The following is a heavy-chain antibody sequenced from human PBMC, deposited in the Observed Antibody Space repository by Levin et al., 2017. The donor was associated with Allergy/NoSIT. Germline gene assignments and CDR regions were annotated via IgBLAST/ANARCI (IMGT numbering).Heavy chain of an antibody. CDR3: ARDPNWNDPNGAFDI. D-gene: IGHD1-1*01. CDR2: IIPIFDTP. Sequence: GASVKVSCKASGGTFGTSAITWVRQAPGQGLEWMGGIIPIFDTPNYAQKFQGRVTITADESTSTVYMELSSLRSEDTAVYCCARDPNWNDPNGAFDIWGQGTMVTVSS. J-gene: IGHJ3*02. CDR1: GGTFGTSA. V-gene: IGHV1-69*13.